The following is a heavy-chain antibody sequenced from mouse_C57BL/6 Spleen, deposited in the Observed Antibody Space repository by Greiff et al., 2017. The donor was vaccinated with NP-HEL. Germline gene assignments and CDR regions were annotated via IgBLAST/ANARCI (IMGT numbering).Heavy chain of an antibody. CDR1: GYTFTSYW. CDR3: ARRYSNYNAMDY. Sequence: QVQLQQPGAELVRPGSSVKLSCKASGYTFTSYWMDWVKQRPGQGLEWIGNIYPSDSETHYNQKFKDKATLTVDKSSSTAYMQLSSLTSEDSAVYYCARRYSNYNAMDYWGQGTSVTVSS. J-gene: IGHJ4*01. V-gene: IGHV1-61*01. CDR2: IYPSDSET. D-gene: IGHD2-5*01.